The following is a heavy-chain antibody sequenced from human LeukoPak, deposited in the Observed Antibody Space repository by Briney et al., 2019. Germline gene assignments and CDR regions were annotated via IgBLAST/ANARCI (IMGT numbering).Heavy chain of an antibody. J-gene: IGHJ4*02. Sequence: GGSLRLSCAASGFTVSSNYMSWVRQAPGKGLEWVSVIYSGGSTYYADSVKGRFTISRDNSKNTLYLQMNSLRAEDTAVYYCARVSPYYSVDYWGQGTLVTVFS. D-gene: IGHD3-22*01. CDR1: GFTVSSNY. CDR3: ARVSPYYSVDY. V-gene: IGHV3-53*01. CDR2: IYSGGST.